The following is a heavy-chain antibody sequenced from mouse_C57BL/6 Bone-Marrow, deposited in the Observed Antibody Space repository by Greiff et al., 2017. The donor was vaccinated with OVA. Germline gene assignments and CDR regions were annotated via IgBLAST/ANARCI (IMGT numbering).Heavy chain of an antibody. V-gene: IGHV1-12*01. J-gene: IGHJ1*03. CDR2: IYPGNGDT. CDR1: GYTFTSYN. Sequence: QVQLQQSGAELVRPGASVKMSCKASGYTFTSYNMHWVKQTPRQGLEWIGAIYPGNGDTSYNRKFKGKATLTVDKSSSTAYMQLSSLTSEDSAVYFCARTLYRCGYWYFDVWGTGTTVTVSS. CDR3: ARTLYRCGYWYFDV. D-gene: IGHD2-14*01.